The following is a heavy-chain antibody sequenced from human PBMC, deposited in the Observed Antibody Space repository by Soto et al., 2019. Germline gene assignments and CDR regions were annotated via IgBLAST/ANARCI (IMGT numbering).Heavy chain of an antibody. Sequence: GGSLRLYCAASGFSFGSYAMHGVRQAPGKGLEWVAVISYDGSNKYYADSVKGRFTISRDNSKNTLYLQMNSLRAEDTAVYYCAREVDYGGFDIWGQGTMVTVSS. CDR1: GFSFGSYA. D-gene: IGHD4-17*01. CDR2: ISYDGSNK. CDR3: AREVDYGGFDI. J-gene: IGHJ3*02. V-gene: IGHV3-30-3*01.